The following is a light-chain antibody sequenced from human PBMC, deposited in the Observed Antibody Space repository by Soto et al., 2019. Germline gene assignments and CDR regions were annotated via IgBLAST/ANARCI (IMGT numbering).Light chain of an antibody. V-gene: IGKV3-11*01. CDR2: DAS. J-gene: IGKJ4*01. CDR1: QSVSSY. Sequence: EIVLTPSPGTLSLSPAERATLSCRASQSVSSYLAWYQQKPGQAPRLLIYDASNRATGIPARFSGSGSGTDFTLTISSLEPEDFAVYYCQQRSNWPLTFGGGTKVDIK. CDR3: QQRSNWPLT.